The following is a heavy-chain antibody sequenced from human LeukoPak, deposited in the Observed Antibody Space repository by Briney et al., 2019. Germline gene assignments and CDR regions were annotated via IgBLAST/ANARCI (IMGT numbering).Heavy chain of an antibody. CDR3: ARNFGGWYYFDY. J-gene: IGHJ4*02. CDR2: INHSGST. D-gene: IGHD6-19*01. CDR1: GGSFSGYY. Sequence: PSETLSLTCAVYGGSFSGYYWSWIRQPPGKGLEWIGEINHSGSTNYNPSLKSRVTMSVDMSKNQFSLKLSSVTAADTAVYYCARNFGGWYYFDYWGQGTLVTVSS. V-gene: IGHV4-34*01.